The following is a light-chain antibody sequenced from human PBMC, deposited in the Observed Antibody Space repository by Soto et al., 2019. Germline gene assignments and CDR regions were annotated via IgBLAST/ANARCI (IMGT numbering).Light chain of an antibody. V-gene: IGKV1-5*01. J-gene: IGKJ5*01. CDR3: QQSYSTPIT. CDR2: DAS. CDR1: HNTNRW. Sequence: DIQMTQSPSIMSASVGDRVTITCRASHNTNRWLAWYQQKPGKAPKSLIYDASRLESGVPSRFGGSGSGTEFTLSISSLQPDDFATYYCQQSYSTPITIGQGTRLE.